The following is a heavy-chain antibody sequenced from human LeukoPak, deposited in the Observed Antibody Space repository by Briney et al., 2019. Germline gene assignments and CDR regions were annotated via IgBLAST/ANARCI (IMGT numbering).Heavy chain of an antibody. D-gene: IGHD3-3*01. Sequence: GGSLRLSCAASGFTFSDYAMNWLRQAPGKGLEWVSGISGGGGNTYYADSVKGRFTISRDKSKNTLYLQINSLRVDDTAVYYCAKDQYDTWSRRGNFDSWGQGTLVIVSS. J-gene: IGHJ4*02. V-gene: IGHV3-23*01. CDR3: AKDQYDTWSRRGNFDS. CDR2: ISGGGGNT. CDR1: GFTFSDYA.